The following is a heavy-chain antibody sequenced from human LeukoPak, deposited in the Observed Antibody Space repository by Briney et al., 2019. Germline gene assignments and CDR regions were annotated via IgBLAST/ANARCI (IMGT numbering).Heavy chain of an antibody. CDR3: AKGQRITMIDPFDY. Sequence: GGSLRLSCAASGFTVSSNYMSWVRQAPGKGLEWVSVIYSGGSTYYADSVKGRFTISRDNSKNTLYLQMNSLRAEDTAVYYCAKGQRITMIDPFDYWGQGTLVTVSS. J-gene: IGHJ4*02. D-gene: IGHD3-22*01. CDR2: IYSGGST. CDR1: GFTVSSNY. V-gene: IGHV3-66*01.